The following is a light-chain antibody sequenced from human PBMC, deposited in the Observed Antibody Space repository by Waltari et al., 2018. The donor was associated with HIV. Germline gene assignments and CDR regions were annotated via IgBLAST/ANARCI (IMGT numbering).Light chain of an antibody. V-gene: IGLV1-40*01. CDR2: GNK. CDR1: SSNTGAGYD. CDR3: QSYDSSLSGSVV. Sequence: QSVLTQPPSVSGAPGQRVTISCTGSSSNTGAGYDVHWYQQLPGTAPKLLIYGNKYRPSGVPDRFSGSKSGTSASLAITGLQAEDEADYYCQSYDSSLSGSVVFGGGTKVTVL. J-gene: IGLJ2*01.